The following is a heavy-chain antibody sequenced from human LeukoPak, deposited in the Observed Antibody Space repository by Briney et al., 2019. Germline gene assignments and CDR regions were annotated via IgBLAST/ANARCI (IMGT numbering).Heavy chain of an antibody. CDR1: GYTFTSYG. CDR3: ARDYYDSSGYSSN. Sequence: ASVKVSCKASGYTFTSYGISWVRQAPGQGLEWRGWINPNSGGTNYAQKFRGRVTMTRDTSISTAYMELSRLRSYYTAVYYCARDYYDSSGYSSNWGQGTLVTVSS. V-gene: IGHV1-2*02. J-gene: IGHJ4*02. D-gene: IGHD3-22*01. CDR2: INPNSGGT.